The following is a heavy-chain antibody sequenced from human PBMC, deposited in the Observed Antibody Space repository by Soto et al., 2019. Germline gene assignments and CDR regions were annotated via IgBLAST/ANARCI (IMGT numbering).Heavy chain of an antibody. CDR1: GFTFSSYG. CDR2: IWYDGSNK. J-gene: IGHJ6*02. D-gene: IGHD2-21*01. CDR3: ARDQYGCGGECFTFGMDV. Sequence: QVQLVESGGGVVQPGRSLRLSCAASGFTFSSYGMHWVRQAPGKGLEWVAVIWYDGSNKYYADSVKGRFTISRDNSKKTLYLKLSGLRAEDTAVYCCARDQYGCGGECFTFGMDVWGQGTTVTVS. V-gene: IGHV3-33*01.